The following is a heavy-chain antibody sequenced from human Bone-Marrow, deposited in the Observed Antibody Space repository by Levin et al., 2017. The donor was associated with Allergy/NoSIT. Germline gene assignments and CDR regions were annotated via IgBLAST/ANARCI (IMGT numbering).Heavy chain of an antibody. CDR1: GFTFSGHY. CDR3: DREGVDIAMAFDY. Sequence: GGSLRLSCAASGFTFSGHYMDWVRQAPGKGLEWVGRSRNKANSYIAEYAATVIGRFTISRDDTKNSLYLQMNSLNTEDTAVYYCDREGVDIAMAFDYWGQGTLLTVSA. V-gene: IGHV3-72*01. CDR2: SRNKANSYIA. J-gene: IGHJ4*02. D-gene: IGHD5-18*01.